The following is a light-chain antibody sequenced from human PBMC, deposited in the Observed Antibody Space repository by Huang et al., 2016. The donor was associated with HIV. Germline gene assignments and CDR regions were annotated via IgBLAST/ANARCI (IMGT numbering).Light chain of an antibody. CDR2: AAS. CDR1: QIVSSH. J-gene: IGKJ3*01. Sequence: ETVMTQFPVTLSVSPGDRASLSCRSSQIVSSHLAWYRQKLGQAPRRLIYAASTRATGVQARFSGSGAGREFTLTISTLQSEDSAVYYCQQYNDFRRTFGPGTRVEIK. V-gene: IGKV3-15*01. CDR3: QQYNDFRRT.